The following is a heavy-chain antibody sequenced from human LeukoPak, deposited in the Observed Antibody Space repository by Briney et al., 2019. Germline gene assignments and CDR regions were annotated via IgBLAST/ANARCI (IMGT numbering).Heavy chain of an antibody. CDR1: GYTFTSYA. Sequence: ASVKVSCKASGYTFTSYAIHWMRQAPGHRLEWMGWITAANGNTKCSQQFQDRVTITRDTSASTAYMELSSLRSEDTAVYYCAKNVRDTGTFDYWGQGTLVTVSS. D-gene: IGHD5-18*01. J-gene: IGHJ4*02. CDR2: ITAANGNT. CDR3: AKNVRDTGTFDY. V-gene: IGHV1-3*01.